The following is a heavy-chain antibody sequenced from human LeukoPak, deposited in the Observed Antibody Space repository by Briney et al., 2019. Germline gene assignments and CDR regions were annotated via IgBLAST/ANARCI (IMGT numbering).Heavy chain of an antibody. Sequence: PGGSLRLSCAASGFTFSTYAMTWVRQAPGKGLEWVSGISAGGDRTYYADSVKGRFTISRGNSKNTLYLQMNSLRAEDTAEYYCARSTVGTSCCTAVDYWGQGTLVTVSS. V-gene: IGHV3-23*01. J-gene: IGHJ4*02. CDR1: GFTFSTYA. CDR2: ISAGGDRT. CDR3: ARSTVGTSCCTAVDY. D-gene: IGHD1-26*01.